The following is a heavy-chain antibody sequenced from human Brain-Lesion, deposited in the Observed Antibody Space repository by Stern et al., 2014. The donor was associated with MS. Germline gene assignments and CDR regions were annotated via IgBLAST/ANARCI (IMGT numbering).Heavy chain of an antibody. V-gene: IGHV4-61*02. CDR1: GGSISSGSDY. CDR3: ASGYRIFDY. CDR2: IHPSGSA. J-gene: IGHJ4*02. Sequence: VQLVESGPGLVKPSQTLSLTCNVSGGSISSGSDYWSWLRQPVGKGLQWIGRIHPSGSAYYPPSLKSRVTISTDTSKNQFSLELTSATAADTAIYYCASGYRIFDYWGQGILVTVSS. D-gene: IGHD5-18*01.